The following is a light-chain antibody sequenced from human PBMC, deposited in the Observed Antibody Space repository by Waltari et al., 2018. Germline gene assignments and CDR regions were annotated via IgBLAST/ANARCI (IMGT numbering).Light chain of an antibody. J-gene: IGKJ1*01. CDR1: QSLLYTSNNKNY. V-gene: IGKV4-1*01. CDR2: WAS. CDR3: LQYLHTLRT. Sequence: DVVMTQSPDSLAVSLGERATINCKSSQSLLYTSNNKNYLAWYQQKPGQPPKILIYWASIRESVVPDRFSGSGSGTDFTLTISGLQAEDVASYFCLQYLHTLRTFGQGTKVEIK.